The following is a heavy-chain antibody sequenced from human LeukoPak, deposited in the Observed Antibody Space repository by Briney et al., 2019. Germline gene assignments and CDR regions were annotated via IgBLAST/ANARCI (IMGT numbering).Heavy chain of an antibody. J-gene: IGHJ4*02. V-gene: IGHV3-11*04. CDR1: GFTFSDYY. CDR3: TKSGTTFDY. CDR2: ISSSGSTI. D-gene: IGHD1-14*01. Sequence: GGSLRLSCAASGFTFSDYYMSWIRQAPGKGLGWVSYISSSGSTIYYADSVKGRFTLSRDNAKNSLYLQMNNLRAADTAMYYCTKSGTTFDYWDLGTLVTVSS.